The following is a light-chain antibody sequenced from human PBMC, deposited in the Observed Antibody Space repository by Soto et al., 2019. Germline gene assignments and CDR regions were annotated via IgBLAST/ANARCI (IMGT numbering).Light chain of an antibody. CDR3: QQRGNWPLT. V-gene: IGKV3-11*01. Sequence: EIVLTQSPATLSLSPGERATLSCRASQSVSSYFAWYQQKPGQAPRLLIYDASNRATGIPARFSGSGSGTDFTLTISSPEPXDFAVYYCQQRGNWPLTFGQGTKVDIK. CDR2: DAS. J-gene: IGKJ1*01. CDR1: QSVSSY.